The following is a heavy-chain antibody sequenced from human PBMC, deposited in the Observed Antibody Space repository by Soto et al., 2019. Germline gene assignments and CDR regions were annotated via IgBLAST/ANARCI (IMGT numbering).Heavy chain of an antibody. V-gene: IGHV1-18*01. CDR2: ISANNGNT. D-gene: IGHD4-17*01. J-gene: IGHJ4*02. CDR1: GYTFTSYA. Sequence: GASVKVSCKASGYTFTSYAISWVRQAPGQGLEWMGWISANNGNTGYAQKLQGRVAMTTNTSISTAYMELSSLRSEDTAVYYCARTRYGDNVDYWGQGTLVTVSS. CDR3: ARTRYGDNVDY.